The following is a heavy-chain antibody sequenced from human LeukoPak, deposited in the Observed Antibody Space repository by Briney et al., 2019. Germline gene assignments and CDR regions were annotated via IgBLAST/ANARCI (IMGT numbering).Heavy chain of an antibody. Sequence: SETLSLTCAVYGGSFSGYYWSWIRQPPGKGLEWIGEINHSGSTNYNPSLKSRVTISVDTSKNQFSLKLSSVTAADTAVYYCARTDNHFLEWYHNWFDPWGQGTLVTVSS. D-gene: IGHD3-3*01. CDR1: GGSFSGYY. V-gene: IGHV4-34*01. CDR3: ARTDNHFLEWYHNWFDP. J-gene: IGHJ5*02. CDR2: INHSGST.